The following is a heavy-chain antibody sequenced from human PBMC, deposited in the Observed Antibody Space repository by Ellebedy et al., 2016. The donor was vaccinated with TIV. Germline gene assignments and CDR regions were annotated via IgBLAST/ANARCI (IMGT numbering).Heavy chain of an antibody. CDR1: GGSISSYY. CDR3: ARDHIYDSSGYYYRDAFDI. CDR2: IYDNGST. V-gene: IGHV4-59*01. D-gene: IGHD3-22*01. Sequence: SETLSLTCTVSGGSISSYYWSWIRQPPGKGLEWIGYIYDNGSTNYNPSLRSRVTITVDTSKSQFSLKLSSVTAADTAVYYCARDHIYDSSGYYYRDAFDIWGQGTMVTVSS. J-gene: IGHJ3*02.